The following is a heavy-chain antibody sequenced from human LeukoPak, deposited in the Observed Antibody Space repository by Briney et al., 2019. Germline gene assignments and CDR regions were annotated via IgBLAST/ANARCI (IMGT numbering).Heavy chain of an antibody. J-gene: IGHJ5*02. CDR1: GYTFTSYD. V-gene: IGHV1-8*01. Sequence: ASVKVSCKASGYTFTSYDINWVRQATGQGLEWMGWMNLNSGNTGYAQKFQGRVTMTRNTSISTAYMELSSLRSEDTAVYYCARVGLAAAGPQDYNWFDPWGQGTLVTVSS. CDR3: ARVGLAAAGPQDYNWFDP. CDR2: MNLNSGNT. D-gene: IGHD6-13*01.